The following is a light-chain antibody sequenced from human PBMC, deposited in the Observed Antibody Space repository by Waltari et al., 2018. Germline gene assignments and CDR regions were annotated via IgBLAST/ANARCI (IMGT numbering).Light chain of an antibody. J-gene: IGLJ3*02. CDR3: QTGGHGTWV. CDR2: VYSDGSH. V-gene: IGLV4-69*01. Sequence: QLVLTQSPSASASLGASIKLTCTLSSGHSSNVLAWLQQQPEKGHRYLVKVYSDGSHSRGNEIPDRFSGSSSGAERYLTISSLQSEDEADYYCQTGGHGTWVFGGGTRLTVL. CDR1: SGHSSNV.